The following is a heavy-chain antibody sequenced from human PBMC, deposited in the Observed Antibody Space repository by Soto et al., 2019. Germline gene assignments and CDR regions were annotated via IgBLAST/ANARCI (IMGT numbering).Heavy chain of an antibody. Sequence: PSETLSLTCTVSGGSISSGNYYWSWIRQHPGKGLEWIGYIYYSGSTSYNPSLKSRVTISVDTSKNHFSLKLSSVTAADTAVYYCARGPSGDKIDFWGQGTLVTVS. J-gene: IGHJ4*02. D-gene: IGHD7-27*01. CDR3: ARGPSGDKIDF. CDR1: GGSISSGNYY. V-gene: IGHV4-31*03. CDR2: IYYSGST.